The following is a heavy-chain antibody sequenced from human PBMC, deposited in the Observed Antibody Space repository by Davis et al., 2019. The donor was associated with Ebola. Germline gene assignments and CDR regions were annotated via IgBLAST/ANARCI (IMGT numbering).Heavy chain of an antibody. D-gene: IGHD2-21*02. CDR2: IKQDGSEK. CDR1: GFTFSSYW. CDR3: AKDPTGHTAENDY. Sequence: GESLKISCAASGFTFSSYWMSWVRQAPGKGLEWVANIKQDGSEKYYVDSVKGRFTISRDNAKNSLYLQMNSLRAEDTAVYYCAKDPTGHTAENDYWGQGTLVIVSS. V-gene: IGHV3-7*01. J-gene: IGHJ4*02.